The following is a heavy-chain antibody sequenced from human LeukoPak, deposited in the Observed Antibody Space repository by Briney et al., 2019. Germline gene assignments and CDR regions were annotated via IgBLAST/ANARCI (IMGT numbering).Heavy chain of an antibody. V-gene: IGHV3-48*04. J-gene: IGHJ4*02. CDR3: AKPGGAYCSSTSCSVSHFDY. CDR2: ISSSSSTI. D-gene: IGHD2-2*01. CDR1: GFTFSRYS. Sequence: GGSLRLSCAASGFTFSRYSMNWGRQAPGKGLEWLSYISSSSSTIYYADSVKGRFTISRDNAKNSLYLQMNSLRAEDTAVYYCAKPGGAYCSSTSCSVSHFDYWGQGTLVTVSS.